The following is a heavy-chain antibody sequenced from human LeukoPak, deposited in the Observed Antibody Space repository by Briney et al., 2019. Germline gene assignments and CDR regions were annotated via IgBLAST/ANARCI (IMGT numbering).Heavy chain of an antibody. D-gene: IGHD6-19*01. CDR1: GGSINNYH. CDR2: IYYSGST. CDR3: ARATEQWLLPGFDY. V-gene: IGHV4-59*01. J-gene: IGHJ4*02. Sequence: SETLSLTCTVSGGSINNYHWNWIRQSPKQGLEWIGYIYYSGSTSYNPSLKSRVTISLDTSTNQFSLKLTSVTASYTAMYYCARATEQWLLPGFDYWGQGSLVTVSS.